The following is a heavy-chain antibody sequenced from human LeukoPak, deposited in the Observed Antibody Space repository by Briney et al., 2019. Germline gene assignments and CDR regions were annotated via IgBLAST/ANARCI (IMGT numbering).Heavy chain of an antibody. CDR1: GFTFSSYA. CDR2: ISYDGSNK. V-gene: IGHV3-30-3*01. CDR3: APQPPTLDY. Sequence: GGSLRLSCAASGFTFSSYAMHWVRQAPGKGLEWVAVISYDGSNKYYADSVKGRFTISRDNSKNTLYLQMNSLRAEDTAVYYCAPQPPTLDYWGQGALVTVSS. D-gene: IGHD4-11*01. J-gene: IGHJ4*02.